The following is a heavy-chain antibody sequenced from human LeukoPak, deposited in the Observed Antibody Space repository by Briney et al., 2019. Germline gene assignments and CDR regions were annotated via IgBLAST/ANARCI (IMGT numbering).Heavy chain of an antibody. Sequence: PGGSLRLSCAASGFTFDDYGMSWVRQAPGKGLEWVSGIDRNGDSTGYADSVEGRFTISRDNAKNSLYLQMDSLRAEDTALYYCASTSRDVAVTGYYFHYWGQGTLVTASS. CDR1: GFTFDDYG. V-gene: IGHV3-20*04. CDR2: IDRNGDST. D-gene: IGHD6-19*01. J-gene: IGHJ4*02. CDR3: ASTSRDVAVTGYYFHY.